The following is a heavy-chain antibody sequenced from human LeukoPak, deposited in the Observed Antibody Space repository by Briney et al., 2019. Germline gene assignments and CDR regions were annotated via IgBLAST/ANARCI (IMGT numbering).Heavy chain of an antibody. CDR1: GFTFSSYE. D-gene: IGHD6-19*01. J-gene: IGHJ4*02. CDR3: ASGIAVAGTRY. Sequence: GGSLRLSCAASGFTFSSYEMNWVRQAPGKGLEWVSYISSSGSTIYYADSVKGRFTISRDNAKNSLYLQMNSLRAEDTAVYYCASGIAVAGTRYWGQGTLVTVSS. CDR2: ISSSGSTI. V-gene: IGHV3-48*03.